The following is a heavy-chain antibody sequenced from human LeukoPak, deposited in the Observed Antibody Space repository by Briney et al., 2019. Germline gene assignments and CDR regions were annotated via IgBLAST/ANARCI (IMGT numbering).Heavy chain of an antibody. D-gene: IGHD2-2*01. CDR1: GGSISSSNG. CDR3: ARVAAAYYYYGMDV. CDR2: IYHSGST. V-gene: IGHV4-4*02. J-gene: IGHJ6*02. Sequence: PSGTLSLTCAVSGGSISSSNGGSWVRQPPGKGLEWIGEIYHSGSTNYNPSLKSRVTISVDKSKNQFSLKLSSVTAADTAVYYCARVAAAYYYYGMDVWGQGTTVTVSS.